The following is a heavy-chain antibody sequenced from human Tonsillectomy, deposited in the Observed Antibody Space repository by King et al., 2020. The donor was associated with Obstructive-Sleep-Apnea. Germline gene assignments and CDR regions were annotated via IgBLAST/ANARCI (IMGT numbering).Heavy chain of an antibody. CDR1: GVSIASGGSY. V-gene: IGHV4-31*03. J-gene: IGHJ6*02. D-gene: IGHD5-12*01. Sequence: VQLQESGPGLVKPSETLSLTCTVSGVSIASGGSYWTCIRQQPGKGLEWIGYIYSRGSAYRNPSLSSRVTISVDSSKNQFSLKLWSVTTADTAVYYCARSGTFYSGYSGLDVWGQGTTVTVSS. CDR3: ARSGTFYSGYSGLDV. CDR2: IYSRGSA.